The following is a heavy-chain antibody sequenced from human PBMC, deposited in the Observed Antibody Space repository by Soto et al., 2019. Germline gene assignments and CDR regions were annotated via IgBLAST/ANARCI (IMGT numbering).Heavy chain of an antibody. CDR2: ISAYNGNT. D-gene: IGHD3-3*01. J-gene: IGHJ6*02. CDR3: ARDFYDFWSGRWGDYYYYGMDV. CDR1: GYTFTSYG. V-gene: IGHV1-18*04. Sequence: ASVKVSCKASGYTFTSYGISWVRQAPGQGLEWMGWISAYNGNTNYAQKLQGRVTMTTDTSTSTAYMELRSLRSDDTAVYYCARDFYDFWSGRWGDYYYYGMDVWGQGXTVTVYS.